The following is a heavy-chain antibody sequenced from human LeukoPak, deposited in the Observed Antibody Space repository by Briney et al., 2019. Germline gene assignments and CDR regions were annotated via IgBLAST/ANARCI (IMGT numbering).Heavy chain of an antibody. Sequence: ASVKVSCKASGYIFINFAINWGRQAPGQRPEWMGWINAYNGKTKYSQKFQDRVTITRDTSASTAYLELTSLTSEDTAVYYCARGPRAAADDYWGQGSLVTVSS. CDR3: ARGPRAAADDY. D-gene: IGHD6-13*01. CDR1: GYIFINFA. CDR2: INAYNGKT. J-gene: IGHJ4*02. V-gene: IGHV1-3*01.